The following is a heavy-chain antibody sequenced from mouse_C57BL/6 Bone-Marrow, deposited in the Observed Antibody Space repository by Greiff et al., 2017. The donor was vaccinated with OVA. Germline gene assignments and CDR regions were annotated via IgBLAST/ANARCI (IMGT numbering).Heavy chain of an antibody. Sequence: EVMLVESGGGLVKPGGSLKLSCAASGFTFSSYTMSWVRQTPEKRLEWVATISGGGGNTYYSDSVKGRFTISRDNDKNTLYLQMSSLRSDDTALYYCARDSYYYGSSYWYFDVWGTGTTVTVSS. CDR2: ISGGGGNT. D-gene: IGHD1-1*01. CDR3: ARDSYYYGSSYWYFDV. CDR1: GFTFSSYT. V-gene: IGHV5-9*01. J-gene: IGHJ1*03.